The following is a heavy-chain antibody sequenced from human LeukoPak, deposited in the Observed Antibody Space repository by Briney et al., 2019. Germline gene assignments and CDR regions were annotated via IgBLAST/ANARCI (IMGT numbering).Heavy chain of an antibody. J-gene: IGHJ3*02. CDR3: ARDQSYYYDSSGYFACDI. Sequence: PSETLSLTCTVSGGSISSYYWSWIRQPPGKGLEWIGYIYYSGSTNYNPSLKSRVTISVDTSKNQFSLKLSSVTAADTAVYYCARDQSYYYDSSGYFACDIWGQGTMVTVSS. CDR1: GGSISSYY. CDR2: IYYSGST. D-gene: IGHD3-22*01. V-gene: IGHV4-59*01.